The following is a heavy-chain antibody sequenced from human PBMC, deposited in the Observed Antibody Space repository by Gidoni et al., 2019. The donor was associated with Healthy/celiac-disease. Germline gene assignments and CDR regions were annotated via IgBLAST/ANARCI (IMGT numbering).Heavy chain of an antibody. J-gene: IGHJ6*02. CDR2: IRSKAYGGTT. Sequence: EVQLVESGGGLVKPGRSLRLPWTASGFTFGDEAMSLFRQAPGKGLEWVGCIRSKAYGGTTEYAASVKGRFTISRDDSKSIAYLQMNSLKTEDTAVYYCTRAGFGVVQYNYYYYYGMDVWGQGTTVTVSS. CDR3: TRAGFGVVQYNYYYYYGMDV. CDR1: GFTFGDEA. V-gene: IGHV3-49*05. D-gene: IGHD3-3*01.